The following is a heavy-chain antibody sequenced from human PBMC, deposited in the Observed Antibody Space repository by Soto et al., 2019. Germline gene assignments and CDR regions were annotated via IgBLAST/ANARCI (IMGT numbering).Heavy chain of an antibody. CDR2: IYHSGST. J-gene: IGHJ4*02. Sequence: QVQLQESGPGLMKPSGTLSLTCAVSGGSISSSNWWSWVRQPPGKGLEWIGEIYHSGSTNYNPSLKSRVTISVDKSKNQFSLKLSSVTAADTAVYYCARTTRCLVLRYFDGFRIWGQGTLVTVSS. CDR3: ARTTRCLVLRYFDGFRI. V-gene: IGHV4-4*02. D-gene: IGHD3-9*01. CDR1: GGSISSSNW.